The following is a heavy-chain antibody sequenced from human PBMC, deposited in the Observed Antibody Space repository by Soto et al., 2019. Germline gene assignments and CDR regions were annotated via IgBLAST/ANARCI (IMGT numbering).Heavy chain of an antibody. D-gene: IGHD2-2*01. CDR2: ITDSGGRT. Sequence: GGSLRLACAASGFTFASHAMNWVRQAPGKGLQWVSTITDSGGRTYYADSVKGRFTISRDNSKNTLSLQMNNLRAEDTAIYYCARDSRRETIVFVPVAISGRVLDHGFHYPGQATLVAVSS. V-gene: IGHV3-23*01. J-gene: IGHJ4*02. CDR1: GFTFASHA. CDR3: ARDSRRETIVFVPVAISGRVLDHGFHY.